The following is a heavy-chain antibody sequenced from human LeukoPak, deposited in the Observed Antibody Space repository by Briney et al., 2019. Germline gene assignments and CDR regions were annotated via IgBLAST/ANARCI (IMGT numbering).Heavy chain of an antibody. Sequence: PGRSLRLSCAASGFTFSSYGMHWVRQAPGKGLEWVAVISYDGSNKYYTDSVRGRFTISRDNSKNTLYLQMNSLRAEDTAMYYCAKAEDGSGALGFDPWGQGTLVTVSS. V-gene: IGHV3-30*18. J-gene: IGHJ5*02. CDR2: ISYDGSNK. CDR1: GFTFSSYG. D-gene: IGHD3-10*01. CDR3: AKAEDGSGALGFDP.